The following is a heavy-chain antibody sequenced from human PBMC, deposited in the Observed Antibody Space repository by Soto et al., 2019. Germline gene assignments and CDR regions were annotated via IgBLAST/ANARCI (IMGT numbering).Heavy chain of an antibody. CDR2: ISVTGGST. V-gene: IGHV3-23*01. J-gene: IGHJ4*02. D-gene: IGHD6-13*01. CDR1: GYTFSTYA. Sequence: EVHLLESGGGLVQPGGSLRLSCAASGYTFSTYAMSWVRQAPGMGLEWVSAISVTGGSTYYADSVRGRFTISRDNSKNTLSLQMTSLRAEDTAVYYCAKATYSNVYNFDYWGQGPLVTVSS. CDR3: AKATYSNVYNFDY.